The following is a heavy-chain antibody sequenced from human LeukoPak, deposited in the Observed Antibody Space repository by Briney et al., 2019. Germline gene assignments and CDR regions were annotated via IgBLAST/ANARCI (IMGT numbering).Heavy chain of an antibody. CDR1: GCSISSGYY. Sequence: SETLSLTCAVSGCSISSGYYWGWSRQPPGKGLEWIGSIYHSGSTYYNPSLKSRVTISVDTSKNQFSLKLSSVTAADTAVYYCASFYDSIGYWGQGTLVTVSS. J-gene: IGHJ4*02. CDR2: IYHSGST. CDR3: ASFYDSIGY. V-gene: IGHV4-38-2*01. D-gene: IGHD3-3*01.